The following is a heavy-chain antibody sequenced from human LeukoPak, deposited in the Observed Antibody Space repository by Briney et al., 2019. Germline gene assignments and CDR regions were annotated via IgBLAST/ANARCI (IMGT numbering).Heavy chain of an antibody. CDR1: GFTFSSYW. CDR2: INHSGST. J-gene: IGHJ6*03. Sequence: GSLRLSCAASGFTFSSYWMSWVRQAPGKGLEWIGEINHSGSTNYDPSLKSRVTISVDTSKNQFSLKLSSVTAADTAVYYCARHTVVGDYMDVWGKGTTVTVSS. CDR3: ARHTVVGDYMDV. V-gene: IGHV4-34*01. D-gene: IGHD4-23*01.